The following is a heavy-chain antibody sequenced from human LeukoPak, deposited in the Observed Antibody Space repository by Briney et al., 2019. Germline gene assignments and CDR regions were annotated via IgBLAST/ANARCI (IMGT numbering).Heavy chain of an antibody. CDR2: IDYSGST. CDR1: GGSISSYY. J-gene: IGHJ4*02. D-gene: IGHD3-22*01. Sequence: AETLSLTCTVSGGSISSYYWSWIRQPPGKGLEWIGYIDYSGSTNYNPSLKSRVTISVDTSKNQFSLKLSSVTAADTAVYYCASESYYDSRGAEYWGQGTLVTVSS. V-gene: IGHV4-59*01. CDR3: ASESYYDSRGAEY.